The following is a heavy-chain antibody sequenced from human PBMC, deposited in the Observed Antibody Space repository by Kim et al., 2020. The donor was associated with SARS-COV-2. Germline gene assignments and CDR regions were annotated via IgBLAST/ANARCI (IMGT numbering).Heavy chain of an antibody. CDR1: GFTFSSYG. Sequence: GGSLRLSCAASGFTFSSYGMHWVRQAPGKGLEWVAAISYDGSNKYYADSVKGRFTISRDNSKNTLYLQMNSLRAEDTAVYYCAKGRWDALRLNFPTLCMDVWGQGTPVTVSS. J-gene: IGHJ6*02. D-gene: IGHD1-26*01. V-gene: IGHV3-30*18. CDR2: ISYDGSNK. CDR3: AKGRWDALRLNFPTLCMDV.